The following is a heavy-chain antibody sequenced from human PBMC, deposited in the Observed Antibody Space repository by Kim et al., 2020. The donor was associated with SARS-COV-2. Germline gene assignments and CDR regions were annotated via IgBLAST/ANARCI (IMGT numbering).Heavy chain of an antibody. J-gene: IGHJ4*02. CDR3: AREPPDYYDSRWGDY. V-gene: IGHV4-31*02. D-gene: IGHD3-22*01. Sequence: PSLKRRVTISVDTSKNQFSLKLSSVTAADTAVYYCAREPPDYYDSRWGDYWGQGTLVTVSS.